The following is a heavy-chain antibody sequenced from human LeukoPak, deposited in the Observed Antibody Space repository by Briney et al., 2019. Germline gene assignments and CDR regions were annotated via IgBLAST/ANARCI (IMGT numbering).Heavy chain of an antibody. Sequence: PGESLKISCKGSGYSFTSYWIGWVRQMPGKGLEWMGIIYSGDSDTRYSPSFQGQVTISADKSISTAYLQWSSLKASDTAMYYCARLDYYDSSGYSPLAFDIWGQGTMVTVSS. CDR1: GYSFTSYW. CDR3: ARLDYYDSSGYSPLAFDI. J-gene: IGHJ3*02. CDR2: IYSGDSDT. D-gene: IGHD3-22*01. V-gene: IGHV5-51*01.